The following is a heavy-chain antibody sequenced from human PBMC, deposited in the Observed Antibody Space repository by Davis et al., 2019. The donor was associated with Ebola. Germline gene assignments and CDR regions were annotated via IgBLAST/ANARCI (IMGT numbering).Heavy chain of an antibody. CDR1: GGSISSYY. Sequence: MPSETLSLTCTVSGGSISSYYWSWIRQPPGKGLEWIGHIHYSGSTNYNPSLKSPVTISVDTPKNQISLKLSSVTAADTAVYYCVRDRLGSGGLFDFWGQGTLVTVSS. V-gene: IGHV4-59*08. CDR3: VRDRLGSGGLFDF. D-gene: IGHD3-10*01. CDR2: IHYSGST. J-gene: IGHJ4*02.